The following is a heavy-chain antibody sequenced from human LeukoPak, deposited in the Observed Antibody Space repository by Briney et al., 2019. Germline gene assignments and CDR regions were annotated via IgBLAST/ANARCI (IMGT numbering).Heavy chain of an antibody. CDR1: GFSLSTTGVG. Sequence: SGPTLVKPTQTLTLTCTFSGFSLSTTGVGVGWIRQPPGKALEWLAFISWNDDKTYSPSLKSRLLITKDTSKDQVVLTMTNIDPVDTATYYCAHRHYSDSGGYYAAPWVRWYLDYWGQGTLVTVSS. V-gene: IGHV2-5*01. J-gene: IGHJ4*02. CDR2: ISWNDDK. D-gene: IGHD3-22*01. CDR3: AHRHYSDSGGYYAAPWVRWYLDY.